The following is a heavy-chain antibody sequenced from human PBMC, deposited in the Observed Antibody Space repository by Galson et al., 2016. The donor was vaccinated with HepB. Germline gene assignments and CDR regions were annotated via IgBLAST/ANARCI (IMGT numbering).Heavy chain of an antibody. V-gene: IGHV1-2*06. CDR1: GYTFTGYY. CDR2: INPHSGGT. D-gene: IGHD3-22*01. J-gene: IGHJ4*02. CDR3: AKGDYYDSSGLFDY. Sequence: SVKVSCKASGYTFTGYYMHWVRQAPGQGLEWMGRINPHSGGTNYAQKFQGRVTMTRDTSISTAYMELSRLRSDDTAVYYCAKGDYYDSSGLFDYWGQGTLVTVSS.